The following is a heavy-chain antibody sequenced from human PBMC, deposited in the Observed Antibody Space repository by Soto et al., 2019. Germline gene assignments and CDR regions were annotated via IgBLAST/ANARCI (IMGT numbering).Heavy chain of an antibody. CDR2: IYYSGST. Sequence: QVQLQESGPGLVKPSQTLSLTCTVSGGSISSGGYYWSWIRQHPGKGLEWIGYIYYSGSTYYNPSLKSRVTISVDTSKNQFSLKLSSVTAADTAVYYCASSGGGYCSSTSCYAYWFDPWGQGTLVTVSS. CDR3: ASSGGGYCSSTSCYAYWFDP. V-gene: IGHV4-31*03. J-gene: IGHJ5*02. CDR1: GGSISSGGYY. D-gene: IGHD2-2*01.